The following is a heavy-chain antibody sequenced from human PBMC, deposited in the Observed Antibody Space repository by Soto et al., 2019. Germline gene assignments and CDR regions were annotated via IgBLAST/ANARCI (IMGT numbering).Heavy chain of an antibody. CDR2: IIPMFDST. Sequence: ASVKVSCKAFGGTFSSYAICWVRQAPGQGLEWMGGIIPMFDSTNYAQKFQGRVTITADESTSTAFMELSSLRSEDTAVYYCARRVVVTSVRDIAYYYYGLDVWGQGTTVTVSS. CDR1: GGTFSSYA. V-gene: IGHV1-69*13. J-gene: IGHJ6*02. CDR3: ARRVVVTSVRDIAYYYYGLDV. D-gene: IGHD2-21*02.